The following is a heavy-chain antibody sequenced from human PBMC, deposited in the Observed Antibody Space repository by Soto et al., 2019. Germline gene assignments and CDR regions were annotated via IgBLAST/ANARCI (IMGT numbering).Heavy chain of an antibody. Sequence: QVQLVQSGAEVKKPGSSVKVSCKASGGTFSSYTISWVRQAPGQGLEWMGRIIPILGIANYAQKFQGRVKITADKSTSTAYMELSSLRSEDTAVYYCAVEGRCSGGSCYSGYNWFDPWGQGTLVTVSS. CDR2: IIPILGIA. CDR3: AVEGRCSGGSCYSGYNWFDP. V-gene: IGHV1-69*02. D-gene: IGHD2-15*01. CDR1: GGTFSSYT. J-gene: IGHJ5*02.